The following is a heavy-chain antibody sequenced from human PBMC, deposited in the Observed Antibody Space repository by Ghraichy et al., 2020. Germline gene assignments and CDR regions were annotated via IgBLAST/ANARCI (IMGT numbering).Heavy chain of an antibody. J-gene: IGHJ4*02. V-gene: IGHV4-34*01. Sequence: SETLSLTCAVYGGSFSGYYWSWIRQPPGKGLEWIGEINHSGSTNYNPSLKSRVTISVDTSKNQFSLKLSSVTAADTAVYYCAKGGLEMATRFFDYWGQGTLVTVSS. CDR3: AKGGLEMATRFFDY. D-gene: IGHD5-24*01. CDR2: INHSGST. CDR1: GGSFSGYY.